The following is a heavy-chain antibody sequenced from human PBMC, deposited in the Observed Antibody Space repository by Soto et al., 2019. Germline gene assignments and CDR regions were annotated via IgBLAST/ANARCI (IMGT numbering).Heavy chain of an antibody. CDR3: VRGSGKGFYGLDT. D-gene: IGHD3-10*01. CDR1: GFTLSNFG. CDR2: LSDDGRNE. J-gene: IGHJ6*02. Sequence: QVQLVESGGGVVQPGTSLRLSCATSGFTLSNFGMHWVRQAPGKGLEWVAVLSDDGRNEYYADSVKGRFTISRDNSKKTLFLQMNRLRAEDSAVYWCVRGSGKGFYGLDTWGQGTRVTVTS. V-gene: IGHV3-30*03.